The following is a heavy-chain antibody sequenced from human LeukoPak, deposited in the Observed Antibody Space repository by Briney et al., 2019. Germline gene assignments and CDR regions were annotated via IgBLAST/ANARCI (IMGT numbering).Heavy chain of an antibody. CDR2: IYPGDSDT. D-gene: IGHD3-10*01. J-gene: IGHJ6*02. CDR3: ARVGRVGSYYYGMDV. V-gene: IGHV5-51*01. Sequence: GESLKISCMGSGFSFTSYWVGWVRQMPGKGLEWMGIIYPGDSDTRYSPSFQGQVTISADKSISTAYLQWSSLKASDTATYYCARVGRVGSYYYGMDVWGQGTTVTVSS. CDR1: GFSFTSYW.